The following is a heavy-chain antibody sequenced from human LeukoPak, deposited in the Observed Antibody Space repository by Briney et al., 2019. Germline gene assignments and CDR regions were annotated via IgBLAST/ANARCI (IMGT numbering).Heavy chain of an antibody. CDR1: GFTFNRYA. V-gene: IGHV3-23*01. Sequence: GGSLRLSCAASGFTFNRYALSWVRQAPGKGLEWVSTLSDRTYYADSVQGRFTISGDSSKNTLYLQMASLTSDDTAVYFCARSRGPGSHWFDPWGQGTLVTVSS. CDR2: LSDRT. J-gene: IGHJ5*02. CDR3: ARSRGPGSHWFDP. D-gene: IGHD3-10*01.